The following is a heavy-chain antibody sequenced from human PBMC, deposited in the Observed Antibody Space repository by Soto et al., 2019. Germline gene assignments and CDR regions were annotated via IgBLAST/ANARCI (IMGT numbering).Heavy chain of an antibody. CDR2: ISSSCSTI. Sequence: QVQLVESGGGLVKPGGSLRLSCAASGFTFSDYYMSWIRQAPGQGLEWVSYISSSCSTIYYADSVKGRFTISMDNAKNSLYLQMNSLRAEDTAVYYCARVWNFWSGYYTGGHGWFDPWGQGTLVTVSS. V-gene: IGHV3-11*01. J-gene: IGHJ5*02. CDR1: GFTFSDYY. CDR3: ARVWNFWSGYYTGGHGWFDP. D-gene: IGHD3-3*01.